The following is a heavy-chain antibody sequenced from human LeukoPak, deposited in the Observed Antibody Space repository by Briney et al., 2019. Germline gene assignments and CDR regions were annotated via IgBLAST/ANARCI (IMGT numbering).Heavy chain of an antibody. CDR1: GYTFTGYY. Sequence: ASVKVSCKASGYTFTGYYMHWVRQAPGQGLEWMGWIKPNSGGTNYAQKFQGRVTMTRDTSISTAYMELSRLRSDDTAVYYCARDWSYDSSGYYSYYYMDVWGKGTTVTISS. J-gene: IGHJ6*03. D-gene: IGHD3-22*01. V-gene: IGHV1-2*02. CDR3: ARDWSYDSSGYYSYYYMDV. CDR2: IKPNSGGT.